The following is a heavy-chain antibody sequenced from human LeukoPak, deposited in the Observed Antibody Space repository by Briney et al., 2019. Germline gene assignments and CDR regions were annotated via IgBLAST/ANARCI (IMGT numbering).Heavy chain of an antibody. Sequence: VASVKVSCKASGGTFTTYAITWVRQAPGQGLEWMGRIIPMFGRTNYAQKFQGRVTITADESTTTTYMELSGLRSEDTAVYYCAREEKWLTPFLDRWGQGTLVTVSS. V-gene: IGHV1-69*15. CDR1: GGTFTTYA. CDR2: IIPMFGRT. D-gene: IGHD6-19*01. J-gene: IGHJ5*02. CDR3: AREEKWLTPFLDR.